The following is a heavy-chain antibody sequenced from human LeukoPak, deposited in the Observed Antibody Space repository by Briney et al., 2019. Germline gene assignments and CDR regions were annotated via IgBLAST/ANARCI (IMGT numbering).Heavy chain of an antibody. V-gene: IGHV3-30*01. D-gene: IGHD3-3*01. CDR2: ISYDGSNK. Sequence: GGSLRLSCAASGFTFSSYAMHWVRQAPGKGLEWVAVISYDGSNKYYADSVKGRFTISRDNSKNTLSLQMNSLRAEDTAVYYCAREDYDFWSGYYTLLNYYYYYMDVWGKGTTVTVSS. J-gene: IGHJ6*03. CDR3: AREDYDFWSGYYTLLNYYYYYMDV. CDR1: GFTFSSYA.